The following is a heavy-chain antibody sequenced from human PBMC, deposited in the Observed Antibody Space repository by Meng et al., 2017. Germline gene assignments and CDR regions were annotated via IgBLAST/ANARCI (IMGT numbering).Heavy chain of an antibody. CDR1: GDSVSSNSAA. Sequence: QVQLRQPGPGPVKHSQPLSPSCSTSGDSVSSNSAAWNWIRQSPSRGLEWLGRTNYRSKWYNDYAVSVKSRKAIHPDTSKNQFSLQLNSVTPEENAVYYCARGGGNPEYFDYWGQGTLVTVSS. D-gene: IGHD3-16*01. J-gene: IGHJ4*02. CDR3: ARGGGNPEYFDY. V-gene: IGHV6-1*01. CDR2: TNYRSKWYN.